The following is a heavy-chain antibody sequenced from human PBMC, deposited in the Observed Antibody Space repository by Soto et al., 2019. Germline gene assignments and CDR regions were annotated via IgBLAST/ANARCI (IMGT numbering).Heavy chain of an antibody. CDR1: GITFSNYG. V-gene: IGHV3-30*18. Sequence: QVQLVESGGGVVQPGRSLRLSCAASGITFSNYGMQWVRQAPGKGLEWVAVIAYDGSNTDYSDSVKGRFTISRDNSKKTLYLQMDRLRAEDTAVYYCAKGDTTGTTWGQGTLVTVSS. CDR3: AKGDTTGTT. CDR2: IAYDGSNT. D-gene: IGHD1-1*01. J-gene: IGHJ5*02.